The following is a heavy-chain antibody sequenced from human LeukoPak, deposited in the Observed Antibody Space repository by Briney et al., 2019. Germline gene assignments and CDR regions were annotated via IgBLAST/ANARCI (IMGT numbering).Heavy chain of an antibody. CDR1: GGSISSSSYY. V-gene: IGHV4-39*07. Sequence: PSETLSLTCTVSGGSISSSSYYWGWIRQPPGKGLEWIGSIYYSGSTYYNPSLKSRVTISVDTSKNQFSLKLSSVTAADTAVYYCARDAWEGSNWFDPWGQGTLVTVPS. CDR2: IYYSGST. J-gene: IGHJ5*02. CDR3: ARDAWEGSNWFDP. D-gene: IGHD3-10*01.